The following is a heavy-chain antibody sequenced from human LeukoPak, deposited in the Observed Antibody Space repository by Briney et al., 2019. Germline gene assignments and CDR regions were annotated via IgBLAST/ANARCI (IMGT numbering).Heavy chain of an antibody. Sequence: GGSLRLSCAASGFTFSSYSMNWVRQAPGKGLEWVSSISSSSSYIYYADSVKGRFTTSRDNANNSLYLQMNSLRAEDTAVYYCARDHYDSSGYSFDYWGQGTLVTVSS. V-gene: IGHV3-21*01. CDR1: GFTFSSYS. D-gene: IGHD3-22*01. CDR2: ISSSSSYI. J-gene: IGHJ4*02. CDR3: ARDHYDSSGYSFDY.